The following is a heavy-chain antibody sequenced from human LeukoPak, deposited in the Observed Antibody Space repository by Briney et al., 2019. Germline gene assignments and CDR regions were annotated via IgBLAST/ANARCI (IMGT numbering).Heavy chain of an antibody. CDR2: ISSSSSYI. D-gene: IGHD6-13*01. V-gene: IGHV3-21*01. CDR3: ARDGRAAAGIDY. Sequence: TGGSLRLSCAASGFTFSSYSMNWVRQAPGKGLEWVSSISSSSSYIYYADSVKGRFTISRDNAKNSLYLQMNSLRTEDTAVYYCARDGRAAAGIDYWGQGTLVTVSS. CDR1: GFTFSSYS. J-gene: IGHJ4*02.